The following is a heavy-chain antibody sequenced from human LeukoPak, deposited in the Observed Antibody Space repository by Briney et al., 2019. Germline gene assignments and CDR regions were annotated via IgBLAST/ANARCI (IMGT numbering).Heavy chain of an antibody. J-gene: IGHJ4*02. V-gene: IGHV3-21*01. CDR3: ARGGAVAAPTYY. CDR2: ISSSSSYI. D-gene: IGHD6-19*01. Sequence: GSLRLSCAASGFTFSSYSMNWVRQAPGKGLEWVSSISSSSSYIYYADSVKGRFTISRDNAKNSLYLQMNSLRAEDTAVYYCARGGAVAAPTYYWGQGTLVTVSS. CDR1: GFTFSSYS.